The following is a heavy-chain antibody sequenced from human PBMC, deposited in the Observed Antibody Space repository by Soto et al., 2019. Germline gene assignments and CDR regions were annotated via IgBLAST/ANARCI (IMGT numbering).Heavy chain of an antibody. D-gene: IGHD1-1*01. CDR3: ARGGKERFRGPGMDV. J-gene: IGHJ6*02. CDR1: GGNFNTYA. CDR2: IITFYGAA. Sequence: QVQLVQSGAEVREPGSSVRLSCPASGGNFNTYAFNWVRQAPGQGLEWLGGIITFYGAAMYAQKFQGRVTITADEFRTTVYMELSSLRYDDTAVYYCARGGKERFRGPGMDVWGQGTTVTVSS. V-gene: IGHV1-69*01.